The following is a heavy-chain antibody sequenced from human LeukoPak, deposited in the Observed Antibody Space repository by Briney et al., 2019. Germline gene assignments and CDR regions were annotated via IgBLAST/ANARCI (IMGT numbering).Heavy chain of an antibody. CDR2: TSYDGSNK. Sequence: GGSLRLSCAASGFTFSSYAMHWVRQAPGKGLEWVAVTSYDGSNKYYADPVKGRFTISRDNSKNTVYLQMNSLRAEDTAVYYYVRSMNGRYGFFDYWGQGILVTVSS. CDR3: VRSMNGRYGFFDY. CDR1: GFTFSSYA. J-gene: IGHJ4*02. D-gene: IGHD1-26*01. V-gene: IGHV3-30*04.